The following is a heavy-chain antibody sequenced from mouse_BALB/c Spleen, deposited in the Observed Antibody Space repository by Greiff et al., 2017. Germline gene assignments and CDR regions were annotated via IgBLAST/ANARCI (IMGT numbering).Heavy chain of an antibody. V-gene: IGHV5-9-4*01. J-gene: IGHJ3*01. CDR1: GFTFSSYA. Sequence: EVKLVESGGGLVKPGGSLKLSCAASGFTFSSYAMSWVRQSPEKRLEWVAEISSGGSYTYYPDTVTGRFTISRDNAKNTLYLEMSSLRSEDTAMYYCARVSFGYGAYWGQGTLVTVSA. CDR2: ISSGGSYT. D-gene: IGHD2-2*01. CDR3: ARVSFGYGAY.